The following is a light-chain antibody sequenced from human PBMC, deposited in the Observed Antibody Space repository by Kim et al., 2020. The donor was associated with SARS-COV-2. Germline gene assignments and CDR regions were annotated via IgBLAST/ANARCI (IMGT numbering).Light chain of an antibody. J-gene: IGKJ2*01. CDR3: QQSYSTLYS. CDR1: QSISSY. CDR2: AAS. Sequence: DIQMTQPPSSLSASVGDRVTITCRASQSISSYLNWYQQKPGKAPKLLIYAASSLQSGVPSRFSGSGSGTDFTLTISRLQPEDFANYYSQQSYSTLYSFGEGTKLEI. V-gene: IGKV1-39*01.